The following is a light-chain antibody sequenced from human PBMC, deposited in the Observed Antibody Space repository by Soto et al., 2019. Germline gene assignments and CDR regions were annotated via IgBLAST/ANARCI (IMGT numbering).Light chain of an antibody. V-gene: IGKV3-11*01. J-gene: IGKJ4*01. CDR2: DAS. Sequence: ETVLTQSPATLSLSPGERAILSCRASQSVSSYLAWYQQKPGQAPRLLISDASNRATGIPARFSGSGSGTDFTLTISRLEPEDFAVYYCQQRSSWPRTFGGGTKVEIK. CDR3: QQRSSWPRT. CDR1: QSVSSY.